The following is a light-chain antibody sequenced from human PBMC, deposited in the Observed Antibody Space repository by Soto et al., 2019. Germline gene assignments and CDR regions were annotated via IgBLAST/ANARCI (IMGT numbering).Light chain of an antibody. CDR3: QQYDSYSRT. Sequence: DIQVTQSPSTLSASVGNRVPNTCPASQSISTWLAWYQQKPGKAPKILIYKASTLESGVPSRFSGSGSGTEFALTISSLQPDDFATYYCQQYDSYSRTFGQGTKVDNK. J-gene: IGKJ1*01. CDR1: QSISTW. V-gene: IGKV1-5*03. CDR2: KAS.